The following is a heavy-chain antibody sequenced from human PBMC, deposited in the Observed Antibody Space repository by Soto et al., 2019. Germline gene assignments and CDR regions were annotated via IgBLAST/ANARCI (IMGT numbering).Heavy chain of an antibody. D-gene: IGHD3-3*01. V-gene: IGHV4-30-2*01. CDR1: GGSISSGGYS. J-gene: IGHJ4*01. CDR2: IYHSGST. Sequence: SETVSLTCAVSGGSISSGGYSWSWIRQPPGKGLEWIGYIYHSGSTYYNPSLKSRVTISVDRSKNQFSLKLRSVTAADTAVYYCARALVFWSGYAATGFDFWG. CDR3: ARALVFWSGYAATGFDF.